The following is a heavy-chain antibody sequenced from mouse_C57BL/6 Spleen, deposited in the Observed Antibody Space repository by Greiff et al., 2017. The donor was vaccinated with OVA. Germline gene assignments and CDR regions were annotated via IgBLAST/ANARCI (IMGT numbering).Heavy chain of an antibody. CDR1: GYSFTGYY. CDR3: ARDYGGSWYFDV. Sequence: EVQLQESGPELVKPGASVKISCKASGYSFTGYYMNWVKQSPEKSLEWIGEINPSTGGTTYNQKFKAKATLTVDKSSSTAYMQLKSLTSEDSAVYYCARDYGGSWYFDVWGTGTTVTVSS. D-gene: IGHD1-1*01. V-gene: IGHV1-42*01. CDR2: INPSTGGT. J-gene: IGHJ1*03.